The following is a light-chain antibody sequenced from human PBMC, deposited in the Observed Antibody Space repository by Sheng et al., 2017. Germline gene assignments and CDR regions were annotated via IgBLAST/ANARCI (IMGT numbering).Light chain of an antibody. CDR2: AAT. Sequence: DIQVTQSPSSLSASIGDRVTITCRASRNINRKLNWYQQKPGKAPQVLIYAATTLQNGVPSRFSGSGSGTDFTLTISSLQPDDSATYYCQHYSNDWRFGQGTKVEIK. J-gene: IGKJ1*01. V-gene: IGKV1-39*01. CDR3: QHYSNDWR. CDR1: RNINRK.